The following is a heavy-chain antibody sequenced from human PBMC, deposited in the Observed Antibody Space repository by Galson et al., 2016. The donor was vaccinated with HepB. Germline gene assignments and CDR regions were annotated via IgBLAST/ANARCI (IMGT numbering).Heavy chain of an antibody. Sequence: SLRLSCAASGFTFSSYSMNWVRQAPGKGLEWVSYISSSSSTIYYADSVKGRFTISRDNAKNSLYLQMNSLRDEDTAVYYCASSPAYFWSGSYFSKYYYYGRDVWGQGTTVTVSS. CDR2: ISSSSSTI. CDR3: ASSPAYFWSGSYFSKYYYYGRDV. V-gene: IGHV3-48*02. J-gene: IGHJ6*02. D-gene: IGHD3-3*01. CDR1: GFTFSSYS.